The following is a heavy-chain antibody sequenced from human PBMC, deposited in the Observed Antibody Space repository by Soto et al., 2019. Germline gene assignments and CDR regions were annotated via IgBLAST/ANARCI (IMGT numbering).Heavy chain of an antibody. CDR1: GFTFSSYG. J-gene: IGHJ4*02. D-gene: IGHD2-21*02. Sequence: LRLSCAASGFTFSSYGMHWVRQAPGKGLECVAVISYDGSNKYYADSVKGRFTISRDNSKNTLYLQMNSLRAEDTAVYYCAKSVGIVVVTAPVDYWGQGTLVTVSS. CDR2: ISYDGSNK. CDR3: AKSVGIVVVTAPVDY. V-gene: IGHV3-30*18.